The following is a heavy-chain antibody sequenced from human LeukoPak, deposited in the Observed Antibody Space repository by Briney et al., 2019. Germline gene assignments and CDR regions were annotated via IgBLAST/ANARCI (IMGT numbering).Heavy chain of an antibody. CDR2: ISSSGSTI. D-gene: IGHD1-26*01. CDR1: GFTFSSYE. J-gene: IGHJ4*02. Sequence: GGSLGLSCAASGFTFSSYEMNWVRQAPGKGLEWVSYISSSGSTIYYADSVKGRFTISRDNAKKSLYLQMNSLRAEDTAVYYCARVWAALGATTAGDYWGQGTLVTVSS. V-gene: IGHV3-48*03. CDR3: ARVWAALGATTAGDY.